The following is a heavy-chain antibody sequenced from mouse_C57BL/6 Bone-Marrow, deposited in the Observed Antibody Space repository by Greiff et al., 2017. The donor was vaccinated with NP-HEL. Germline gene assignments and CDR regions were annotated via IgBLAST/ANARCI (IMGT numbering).Heavy chain of an antibody. J-gene: IGHJ2*01. Sequence: EVQVVESGGGLVKPGGSLKLSCAASGFTFSSYAMSWVRQTPEKRLEWVATISDGGSYTYYPDNVKGRFIISRDNAKNNLYLQMSHLKSEDTAMYYCARDGYFDYWGQGTTLTVSS. CDR3: ARDGYFDY. CDR1: GFTFSSYA. CDR2: ISDGGSYT. V-gene: IGHV5-4*01.